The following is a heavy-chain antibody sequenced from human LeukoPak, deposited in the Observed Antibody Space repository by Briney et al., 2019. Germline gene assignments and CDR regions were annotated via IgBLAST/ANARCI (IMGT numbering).Heavy chain of an antibody. CDR3: ARGSDMAASGDFDY. CDR1: GGSFSGYY. D-gene: IGHD5-24*01. V-gene: IGHV4-34*01. Sequence: SETLSLTCAVYGGSFSGYYWSWIRQPPGKGLEWIGEINHSGSTNYNPSLKSRVTISVDTSKNQFSLKLSCVTAADTAVYYCARGSDMAASGDFDYWGQGTLVTVSS. J-gene: IGHJ4*02. CDR2: INHSGST.